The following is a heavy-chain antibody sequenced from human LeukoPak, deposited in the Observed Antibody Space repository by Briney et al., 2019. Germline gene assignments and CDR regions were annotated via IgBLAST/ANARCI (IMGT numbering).Heavy chain of an antibody. CDR1: GGSISSSSYY. J-gene: IGHJ4*02. CDR3: ARHVASRWLLDFHY. CDR2: IYYSGST. D-gene: IGHD5-24*01. V-gene: IGHV4-39*01. Sequence: PSEALSLTCTVSGGSISSSSYYWGWIRQPPGKGLEWIGSIYYSGSTYYNPSLKSRVTISVDTSKNQFSLKLSSMTAADTAVYYCARHVASRWLLDFHYWGQGTLVTVSS.